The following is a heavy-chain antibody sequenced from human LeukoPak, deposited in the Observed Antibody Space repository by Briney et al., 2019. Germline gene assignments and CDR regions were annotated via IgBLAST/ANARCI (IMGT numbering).Heavy chain of an antibody. D-gene: IGHD4-17*01. CDR3: AKEGIRVTTVSPVADY. J-gene: IGHJ4*02. V-gene: IGHV3-23*01. CDR2: ISDSGDST. Sequence: GGSLRLSCAASGFTFSSYAMSWVRQAPGKGLEWVSAISDSGDSTYYADSMKGRFTISRDNSKNTLYLQMNSLRAEDTAVYYCAKEGIRVTTVSPVADYWGQGSLVTVSS. CDR1: GFTFSSYA.